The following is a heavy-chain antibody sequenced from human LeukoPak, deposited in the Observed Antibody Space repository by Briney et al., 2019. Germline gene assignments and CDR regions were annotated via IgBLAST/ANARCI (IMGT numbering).Heavy chain of an antibody. V-gene: IGHV4-39*01. J-gene: IGHJ4*02. CDR2: IYYSGST. CDR1: GGSISSSSYH. CDR3: ESLTSAQAEC. Sequence: SETLSLTCTFSGGSISSSSYHWGWIRQPPGKGLEWIGSIYYSGSTYYNPSLKSRVTISVHTSKNQFSLKLSPVTAADTAVYYCESLTSAQAECWGQGTLVTVSS.